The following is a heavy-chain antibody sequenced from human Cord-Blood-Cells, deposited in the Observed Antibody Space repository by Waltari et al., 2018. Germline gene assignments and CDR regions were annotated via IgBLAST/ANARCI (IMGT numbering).Heavy chain of an antibody. CDR1: GYSISSGYY. V-gene: IGHV4-38-2*02. CDR2: IYHSGST. J-gene: IGHJ2*01. CDR3: ARGFRKTGEERYFDL. D-gene: IGHD7-27*01. Sequence: QVQLQESGPGLVKPSETLSLTCTVPGYSISSGYYWGSIRQPPGTGLEWIGSIYHSGSTYYNPSLKSRVTISVDTSKNQFSLKLSSVTAADTAVYYCARGFRKTGEERYFDLWGRGTLVTVSS.